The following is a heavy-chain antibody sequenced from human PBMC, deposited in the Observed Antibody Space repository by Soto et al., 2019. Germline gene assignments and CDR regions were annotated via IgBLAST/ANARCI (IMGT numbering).Heavy chain of an antibody. CDR3: ARWSCTSGPCHTLDY. D-gene: IGHD2-2*01. J-gene: IGHJ4*02. CDR1: GGSISGYY. CDR2: TFYSEPH. Sequence: SETLSLTCRVSGGSISGYYWSWIRQTPGKGQEYIGHTFYSEPHNLRTSLKSQVAMSGNMPKNQFSLRLISVTAADTAVYFCARWSCTSGPCHTLDYWGQGILVTVSS. V-gene: IGHV4-59*01.